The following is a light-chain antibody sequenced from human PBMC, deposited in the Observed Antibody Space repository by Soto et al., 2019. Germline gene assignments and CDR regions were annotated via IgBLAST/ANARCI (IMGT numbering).Light chain of an antibody. CDR2: GAS. Sequence: ESVLTQSPGTLSLSPGEKATLSCRASQSVSSSYLAWYQQKPGQAPRLLIYGASSRATGIPDRFSGSGSGTDFTLTVSRLEPEDFPVYYCQQFGSSSWTFGQWTKVEIK. CDR1: QSVSSSY. J-gene: IGKJ1*01. V-gene: IGKV3-20*01. CDR3: QQFGSSSWT.